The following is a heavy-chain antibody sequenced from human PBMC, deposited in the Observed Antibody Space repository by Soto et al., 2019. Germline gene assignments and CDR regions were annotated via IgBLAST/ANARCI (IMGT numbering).Heavy chain of an antibody. J-gene: IGHJ6*02. D-gene: IGHD2-15*01. CDR3: ARNMVDRANFFFYALHV. V-gene: IGHV4-4*02. CDR1: GDSISSSRW. CDR2: VFHTGST. Sequence: SETLSLTCAVSGDSISSSRWWSWVRQPPGKGLEWIGEVFHTGSTNYNPSLKSRVTISVDKSKNQFSLKLSSVTAADTAVYYCARNMVDRANFFFYALHVWGQGTTVTVSS.